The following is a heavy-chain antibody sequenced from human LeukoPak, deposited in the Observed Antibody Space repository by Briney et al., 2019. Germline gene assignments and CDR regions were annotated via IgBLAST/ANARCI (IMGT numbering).Heavy chain of an antibody. D-gene: IGHD3-10*01. Sequence: GASVKVSCKASGYTFTSYGISWVRQAPGQGLEWMGGIIPIFGTANYAQKFQGRVTITADESTSTAYMELSGLRSEDTAVYYCAREHYYGSGSYQYGMDVWGQGTTVTVSS. V-gene: IGHV1-69*13. CDR3: AREHYYGSGSYQYGMDV. CDR2: IIPIFGTA. CDR1: GYTFTSYG. J-gene: IGHJ6*02.